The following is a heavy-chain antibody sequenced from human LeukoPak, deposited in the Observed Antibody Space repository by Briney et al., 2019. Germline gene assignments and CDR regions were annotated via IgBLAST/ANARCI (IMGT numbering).Heavy chain of an antibody. D-gene: IGHD6-13*01. J-gene: IGHJ4*02. CDR2: IYYTGST. CDR3: ARGSQQLASL. CDR1: GGSISSYY. Sequence: SETLSLTCTVSGGSISSYYWSWIRQPPGKGLVWIGYIYYTGSTNYNPSLKSRVTISVDTSKNQFSLKLSSVTAADTAVYYCARGSQQLASLWGQGTLVTVSS. V-gene: IGHV4-59*01.